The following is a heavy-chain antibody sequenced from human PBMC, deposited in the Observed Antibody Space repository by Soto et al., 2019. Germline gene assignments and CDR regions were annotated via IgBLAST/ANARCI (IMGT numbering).Heavy chain of an antibody. V-gene: IGHV3-53*04. J-gene: IGHJ4*02. CDR3: ARDFRPPYGVRYFDY. CDR1: GFTVSSNY. D-gene: IGHD4-17*01. CDR2: IYSGGST. Sequence: EVQLVESGGGLVQPGGSLRLSCAASGFTVSSNYMSWVRQAPGKGLEWVSVIYSGGSTYYADSVKGRFTISRHNSKNTLYLLMNSLRAEDTAVYYCARDFRPPYGVRYFDYWGQGTLVPVSS.